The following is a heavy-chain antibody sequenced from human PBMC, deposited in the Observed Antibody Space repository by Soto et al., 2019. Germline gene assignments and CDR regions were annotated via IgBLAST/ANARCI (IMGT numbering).Heavy chain of an antibody. CDR3: AKVEGTARNAFDV. CDR1: GFPFSIYV. Sequence: DVHLLESGGGLVQPGGALRLSCAASGFPFSIYVMTWVRQAPGKGLEWVSAVSGRGTTTYYAGSVKGRFSISRDNSKNTLYLQMNNLRVDDTAVYYCAKVEGTARNAFDVWGHGTMVTVSS. V-gene: IGHV3-23*01. CDR2: VSGRGTTT. J-gene: IGHJ3*01. D-gene: IGHD6-6*01.